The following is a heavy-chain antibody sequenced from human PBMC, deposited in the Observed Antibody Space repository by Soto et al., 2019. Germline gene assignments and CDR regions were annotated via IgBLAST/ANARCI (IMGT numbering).Heavy chain of an antibody. CDR1: GYTFTNYW. D-gene: IGHD2-15*01. CDR2: INPRDGYT. J-gene: IGHJ4*02. CDR3: ARGGRDAYSRY. Sequence: QVQLVQSGAEVKEPGASVKVSCKASGYTFTNYWMHWVRQAPGQGLDWMGIINPRDGYTTYTQKLQGRITVTRDTSTSTVYMELSSLKSDDTAVYYCARGGRDAYSRYWGQGTLVTVSS. V-gene: IGHV1-46*04.